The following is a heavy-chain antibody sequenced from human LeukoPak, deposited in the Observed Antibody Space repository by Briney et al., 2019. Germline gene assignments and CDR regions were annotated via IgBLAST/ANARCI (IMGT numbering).Heavy chain of an antibody. CDR2: ISYDGSNK. CDR1: GFTFSSYG. V-gene: IGHV3-30*18. D-gene: IGHD2-2*01. Sequence: GRSLRLSCAASGFTFSSYGMHWVRQAPGKGLEWVAVISYDGSNKYYADSVKGRFTISRDNSKNTLYLQMNSLRAEDTAVYYCAKDGRGFAYCSSISCYFDYWGQGTLVTVSS. J-gene: IGHJ4*02. CDR3: AKDGRGFAYCSSISCYFDY.